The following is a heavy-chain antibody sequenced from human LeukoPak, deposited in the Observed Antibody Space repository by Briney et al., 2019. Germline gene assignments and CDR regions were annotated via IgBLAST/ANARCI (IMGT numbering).Heavy chain of an antibody. D-gene: IGHD6-13*01. Sequence: PGGSLRLSCAASGFIFSSYWMHWVRHAPGKGLAWVSRINTDGSSTSYADSVKGRFTISRDNAKNSLYLQINSLRAEDTAVYYCARDDQQQLPRDDAFDIWGQGTMVTVSS. CDR2: INTDGSST. CDR1: GFIFSSYW. J-gene: IGHJ3*02. CDR3: ARDDQQQLPRDDAFDI. V-gene: IGHV3-74*01.